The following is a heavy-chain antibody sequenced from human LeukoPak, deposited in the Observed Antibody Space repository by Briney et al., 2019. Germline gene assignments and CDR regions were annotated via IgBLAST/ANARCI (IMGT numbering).Heavy chain of an antibody. CDR1: GYTFTGYY. CDR3: ARDVGDSSGYDLDY. J-gene: IGHJ4*02. D-gene: IGHD3-22*01. Sequence: GASVKVSCKASGYTFTGYYMHWVRQAPGQGLEWMGWINPNSGGTNYAQKFQGRVTMTRDTSISTAYMELSRLRSDDTAVYYCARDVGDSSGYDLDYWGQGTQVTVSS. V-gene: IGHV1-2*02. CDR2: INPNSGGT.